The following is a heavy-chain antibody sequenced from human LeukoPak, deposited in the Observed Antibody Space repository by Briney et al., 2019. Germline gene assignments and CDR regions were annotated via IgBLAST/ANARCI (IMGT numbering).Heavy chain of an antibody. D-gene: IGHD6-19*01. V-gene: IGHV3-33*01. CDR3: ATDGCGWYPGDY. CDR2: ISSDGNSK. J-gene: IGHJ4*02. Sequence: GGSLRLSCTASGLTFTTFGMHWLRQAPGKGLEWVALISSDGNSKYYADSVKGRFTISRDNSKNTLYLQIGSLTAEDTAVYYCATDGCGWYPGDYWGQGTLVTVSS. CDR1: GLTFTTFG.